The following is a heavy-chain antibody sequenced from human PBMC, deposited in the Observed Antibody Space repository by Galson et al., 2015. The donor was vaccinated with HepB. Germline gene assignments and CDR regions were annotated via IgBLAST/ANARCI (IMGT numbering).Heavy chain of an antibody. CDR1: GFTFRNYA. Sequence: SLRLSCAPSGFTFRNYAMSWVRQAPGKGLEWVSAISGNGANTYYTDSVKGRFIISRDNSKNTLFLQMNSLRAEDTAIYYCAKDLGAGGGSCFDYWGQGALVIVSS. D-gene: IGHD2-15*01. CDR2: ISGNGANT. J-gene: IGHJ4*02. CDR3: AKDLGAGGGSCFDY. V-gene: IGHV3-23*01.